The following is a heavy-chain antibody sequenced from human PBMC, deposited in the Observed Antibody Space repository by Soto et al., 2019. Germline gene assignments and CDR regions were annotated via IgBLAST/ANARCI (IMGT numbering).Heavy chain of an antibody. CDR2: IWYDGSNK. CDR3: ARWGEGATRFDY. CDR1: GFTFSSYG. V-gene: IGHV3-33*01. J-gene: IGHJ4*02. Sequence: QVQLVESGGGVVQPGRSLRLSCAASGFTFSSYGMHWVRQAPGKGLEWVAVIWYDGSNKYYADSVKGRFTISRDNSKNPLYLQINSLRAEDTAVYYCARWGEGATRFDYWGQGTLVTVSS. D-gene: IGHD1-26*01.